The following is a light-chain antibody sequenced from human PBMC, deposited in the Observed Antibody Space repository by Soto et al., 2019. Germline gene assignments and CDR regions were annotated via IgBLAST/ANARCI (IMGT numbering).Light chain of an antibody. Sequence: QLVLTQPPSVSGAPRQRVTISCSGSRSNIGKNAVNWYQQFPGKAPKLLLYYDDLLPSGISDRFFGSKSGTSASLAISGLQSEDEAEYYCATWDDSLNGPVFGGGTKLTVL. V-gene: IGLV1-36*01. CDR2: YDD. CDR1: RSNIGKNA. J-gene: IGLJ3*02. CDR3: ATWDDSLNGPV.